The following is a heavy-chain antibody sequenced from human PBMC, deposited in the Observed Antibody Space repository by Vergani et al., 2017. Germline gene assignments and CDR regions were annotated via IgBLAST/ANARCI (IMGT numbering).Heavy chain of an antibody. CDR3: ARGGSIAAPSYLYYFYMHV. Sequence: QVQLVQSGAEMKKPGASVNVSCKTSGYSFNSYGINWVRQAPGQGLEWLGWISGYDGKTKYVEKLQGRITVTIDTSTNSAYMELRGLRSDDTAVYYCARGGSIAAPSYLYYFYMHVWVKGTSVTVSS. D-gene: IGHD6-6*01. V-gene: IGHV1-18*01. J-gene: IGHJ6*03. CDR1: GYSFNSYG. CDR2: ISGYDGKT.